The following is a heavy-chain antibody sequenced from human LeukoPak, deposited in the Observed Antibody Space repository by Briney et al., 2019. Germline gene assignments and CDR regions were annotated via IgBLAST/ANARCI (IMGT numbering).Heavy chain of an antibody. V-gene: IGHV3-30*02. J-gene: IGHJ3*02. CDR3: AKSRSGDLDAFDI. Sequence: GGSLRLSCAASGFTFSSYGMHWVRQAPGKGMEWVAFIRYDGSNKYYADSVKGRFTISRDNSKNTLYLQMNSLRAEDTAVYYCAKSRSGDLDAFDIWGQGTMVTVSS. CDR2: IRYDGSNK. D-gene: IGHD3-10*01. CDR1: GFTFSSYG.